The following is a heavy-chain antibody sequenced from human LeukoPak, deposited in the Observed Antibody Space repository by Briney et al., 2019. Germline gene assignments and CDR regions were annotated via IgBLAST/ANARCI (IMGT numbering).Heavy chain of an antibody. Sequence: SETLSLACAVYGGSFSGYYWSWIRQPPGKGLEWIGYIYHSGSTYYNPSLKSRVTISVDRSKNQFSLKLSSVTAADTAVYYCARVLLWFGELSYFDYWGQGTLVTVSS. CDR3: ARVLLWFGELSYFDY. CDR1: GGSFSGYY. D-gene: IGHD3-10*01. V-gene: IGHV4-30-2*01. CDR2: IYHSGST. J-gene: IGHJ4*02.